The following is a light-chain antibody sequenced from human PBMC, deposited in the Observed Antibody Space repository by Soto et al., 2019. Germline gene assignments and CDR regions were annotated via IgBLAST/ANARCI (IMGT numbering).Light chain of an antibody. Sequence: EIVLTPSPDTLPSAPGETAPLSFRASQYVGSRLAWYQHKPGQAPSLLIYYMSKRATGIPARFSGSGSGTDFTFTISSLRPEDIATYYCQKSDHLPLFGPATKVDIK. J-gene: IGKJ3*01. V-gene: IGKV3-11*01. CDR3: QKSDHLPL. CDR1: QYVGSR. CDR2: YMS.